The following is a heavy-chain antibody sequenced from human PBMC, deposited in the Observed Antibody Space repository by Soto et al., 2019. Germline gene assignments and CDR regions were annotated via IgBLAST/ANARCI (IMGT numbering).Heavy chain of an antibody. CDR1: GYPVTAYY. D-gene: IGHD3-3*01. Sequence: QLHLVQSGAVVKKPGASVTVSCSASGYPVTAYYMHWVRQAPGRGLEWMGGINPATGAAKYTQTFRGRVTRTRDTSTSTVFMELGGLTSEDTAVFYWARGGGVGVAGSAAFDMWGQGTLVTVSS. CDR2: INPATGAA. J-gene: IGHJ3*02. CDR3: ARGGGVGVAGSAAFDM. V-gene: IGHV1-2*02.